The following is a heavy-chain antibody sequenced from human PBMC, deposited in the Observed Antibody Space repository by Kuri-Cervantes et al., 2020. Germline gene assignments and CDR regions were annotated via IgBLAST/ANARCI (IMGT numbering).Heavy chain of an antibody. J-gene: IGHJ4*02. CDR2: IKSKTDGGTT. CDR3: TTGDIVVVPAAVLNYYFDY. V-gene: IGHV3-15*01. Sequence: SWVRQAPGKGLEWVGRIKSKTDGGTTDYAAPVKGRFTISRDDSKNTLYLQMNSLKTEDTAVYYCTTGDIVVVPAAVLNYYFDYWGQGTLVTVSS. D-gene: IGHD2-2*01.